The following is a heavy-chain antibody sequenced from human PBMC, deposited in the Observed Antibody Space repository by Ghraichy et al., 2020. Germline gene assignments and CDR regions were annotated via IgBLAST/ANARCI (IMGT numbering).Heavy chain of an antibody. D-gene: IGHD2-15*01. Sequence: ESLNISCAVSGYSISSGYYWGWIRQSPGRGLEWIGSIYHNGSTFYNPSLKSRVAMSVDTSKNHFSVTLASVTAADTAMYYCARDLNCRGGSCYLVWFDPWGQGIQVTVSS. V-gene: IGHV4-38-2*02. CDR1: GYSISSGYY. CDR2: IYHNGST. J-gene: IGHJ5*02. CDR3: ARDLNCRGGSCYLVWFDP.